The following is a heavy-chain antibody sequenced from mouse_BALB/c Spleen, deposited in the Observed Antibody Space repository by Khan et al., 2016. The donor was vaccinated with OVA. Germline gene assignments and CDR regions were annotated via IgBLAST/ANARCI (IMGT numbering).Heavy chain of an antibody. CDR3: VSQLGLRTAWFAY. Sequence: EVQLVESGGGLVQPKGSLKLSCAASGFTFNTYAMNWVRQAPGKGLEWVARIRSKSNNYATYYADSVKDRFTISRDDSQSMLYLQMNNLKTEDTAIYYDVSQLGLRTAWFAYWGKGTLVTVSA. D-gene: IGHD3-1*01. V-gene: IGHV10-1*02. CDR1: GFTFNTYA. CDR2: IRSKSNNYAT. J-gene: IGHJ3*01.